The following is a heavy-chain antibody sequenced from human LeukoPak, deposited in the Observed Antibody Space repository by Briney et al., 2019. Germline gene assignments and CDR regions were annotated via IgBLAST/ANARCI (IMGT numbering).Heavy chain of an antibody. D-gene: IGHD2-15*01. V-gene: IGHV1-69*06. CDR1: GGTFISYA. CDR2: IIPIFGTA. J-gene: IGHJ6*02. Sequence: ASVKVSCKASGGTFISYAISWVRQAPGQGLEWMGGIIPIFGTANYAQKFQGRVTMTEDTSTDTAYMELSSLRSEDTAVYYCATSGSPDVWGQGTTVTVSS. CDR3: ATSGSPDV.